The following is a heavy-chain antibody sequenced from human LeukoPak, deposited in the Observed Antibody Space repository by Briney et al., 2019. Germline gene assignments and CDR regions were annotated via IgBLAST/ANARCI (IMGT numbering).Heavy chain of an antibody. CDR1: GFTFSSYA. CDR3: ARDRNPYYDILTGPSGGP. D-gene: IGHD3-9*01. J-gene: IGHJ5*02. CDR2: ISYDGSNK. Sequence: QPGGSLRLSCAASGFTFSSYAMHWVRQAPGKGLEWVAVISYDGSNKYYADSVKGRFTISRDNSKNTLYLQMNSLRAEDTAVYCCARDRNPYYDILTGPSGGPWGQGTLVTVSS. V-gene: IGHV3-30*04.